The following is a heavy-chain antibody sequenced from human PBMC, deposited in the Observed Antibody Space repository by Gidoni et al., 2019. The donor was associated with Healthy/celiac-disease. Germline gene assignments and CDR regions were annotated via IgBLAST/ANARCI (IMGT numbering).Heavy chain of an antibody. Sequence: EVPLVESGGGLVQPGGSLRLSCAASGFTFSSYAMSWVRQAPGKGLEWGSAISGGGGSRYYADSVKGRFTISRDNSKNTLYLQMNSLRAEDTAVYYCAKEGPYDSSGYYYGAFDYWGQGTLVTVSS. CDR2: ISGGGGSR. CDR3: AKEGPYDSSGYYYGAFDY. D-gene: IGHD3-22*01. CDR1: GFTFSSYA. V-gene: IGHV3-23*04. J-gene: IGHJ4*02.